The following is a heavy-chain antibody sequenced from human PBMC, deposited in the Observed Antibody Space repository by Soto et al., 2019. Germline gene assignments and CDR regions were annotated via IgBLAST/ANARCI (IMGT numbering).Heavy chain of an antibody. D-gene: IGHD3-9*01. CDR3: ARPYDILTGYYCYYYGMDV. Sequence: QVQLVQSGAEVKKPGSSVKVSCKASGGTFSSYAISWVRQAPGQGLEWMGGLIPIFGTANYAQKFQGRVTITADESTSTAYMELSSLGSEDTAVYYCARPYDILTGYYCYYYGMDVWGQGTTVTVSS. CDR1: GGTFSSYA. CDR2: LIPIFGTA. J-gene: IGHJ6*01. V-gene: IGHV1-69*01.